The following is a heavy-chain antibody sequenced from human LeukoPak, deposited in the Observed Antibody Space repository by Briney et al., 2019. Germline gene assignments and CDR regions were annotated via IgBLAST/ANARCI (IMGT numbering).Heavy chain of an antibody. CDR2: IYASGTT. Sequence: SQTLSLTCTVSGGSINSVSYYWNWIRQPAGKGPEWIGRIYASGTTNYNPSLESRVIISRDTSKNQFSLKLSSVTAADTAVYYCARITSAFCDQWGQGILVTVSS. CDR3: ARITSAFCDQ. CDR1: GGSINSVSYY. V-gene: IGHV4-61*02. J-gene: IGHJ4*02. D-gene: IGHD3-10*01.